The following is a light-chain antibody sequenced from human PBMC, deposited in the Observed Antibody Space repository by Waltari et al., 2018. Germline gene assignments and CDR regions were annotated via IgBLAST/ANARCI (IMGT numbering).Light chain of an antibody. CDR3: QQRSNWPLT. CDR1: QGVSRY. Sequence: EIVLTQSPATLSLSPGERATLSCRASQGVSRYLAWYQQRPGQAPRLLIYDASNRATGIPARCSGSGSETDFTLTISSLEPEDFAVYYCQQRSNWPLTFGGGTKVEIK. CDR2: DAS. J-gene: IGKJ4*01. V-gene: IGKV3-11*01.